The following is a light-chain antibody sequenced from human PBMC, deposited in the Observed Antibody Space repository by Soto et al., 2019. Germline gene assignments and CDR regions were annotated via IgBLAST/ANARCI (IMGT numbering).Light chain of an antibody. Sequence: QSALTQPPSASGSPGQSVTISCTGASSDVGGYNFVSWYQHHPGKAPRLMIYDVTQRPSGVPDRFSGSKSGNTASLTISGLQAEDEADYYCSSYTSSSTYVFGTGTKLTVL. CDR1: SSDVGGYNF. J-gene: IGLJ1*01. V-gene: IGLV2-8*01. CDR2: DVT. CDR3: SSYTSSSTYV.